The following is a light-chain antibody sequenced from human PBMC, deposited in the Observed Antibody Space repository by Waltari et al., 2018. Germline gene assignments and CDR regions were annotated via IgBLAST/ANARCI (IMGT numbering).Light chain of an antibody. J-gene: IGKJ5*01. V-gene: IGKV1-33*01. CDR3: QQYGNLPPSVT. Sequence: DIQMTQSPSSLSASVGDRVTITCQASQGINKYLNWYQQKPGKPANLLIYDASNLETGVPSRFSGSGSGRHFTLTISSLQPEDIATYYCQQYGNLPPSVTFGQGTRLEIK. CDR1: QGINKY. CDR2: DAS.